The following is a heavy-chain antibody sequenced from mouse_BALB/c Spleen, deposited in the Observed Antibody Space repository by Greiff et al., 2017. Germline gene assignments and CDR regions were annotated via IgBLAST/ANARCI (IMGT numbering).Heavy chain of an antibody. Sequence: EVQLVESGPELEKPGASVKISCKASGYSFTGYNMNWVKQSNGKSLEWIGNIDPYYGGTSYNQKFKGKATLTVDKSSSTAYMQLKSLTSEDSAVYYCASGGLGGYAMDYWGQGTSVTVSS. CDR1: GYSFTGYN. V-gene: IGHV1-39*01. CDR2: IDPYYGGT. D-gene: IGHD3-3*01. J-gene: IGHJ4*01. CDR3: ASGGLGGYAMDY.